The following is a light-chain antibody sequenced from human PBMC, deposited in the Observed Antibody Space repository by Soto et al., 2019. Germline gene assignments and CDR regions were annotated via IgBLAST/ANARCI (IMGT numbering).Light chain of an antibody. CDR3: QQYVTSPWT. V-gene: IGKV3-20*01. CDR1: QTVNGNY. J-gene: IGKJ1*01. CDR2: GAS. Sequence: EIVLTQSPGTLSLSPGERATLSCRASQTVNGNYLAWFQQKPGQAPRLVIYGASSRATGIPDRFSGSGSGTDFTLTISRLEPEDFAISYCQQYVTSPWTLGQGTTVEIK.